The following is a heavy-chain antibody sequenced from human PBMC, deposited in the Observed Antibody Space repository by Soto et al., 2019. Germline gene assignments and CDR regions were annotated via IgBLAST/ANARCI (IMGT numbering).Heavy chain of an antibody. CDR2: IYPADSDT. J-gene: IGHJ4*01. CDR3: ARKDYGGNSIDY. D-gene: IGHD4-17*01. V-gene: IGHV5-51*01. Sequence: GESLKISCQASGCSFISYWIGWVRQMPGKGLGWMGTIYPADSDTRYSPSFEGQVTISADKSISTAYMQWNSLKASDSAMYYCARKDYGGNSIDYWGHGTLVTVSS. CDR1: GCSFISYW.